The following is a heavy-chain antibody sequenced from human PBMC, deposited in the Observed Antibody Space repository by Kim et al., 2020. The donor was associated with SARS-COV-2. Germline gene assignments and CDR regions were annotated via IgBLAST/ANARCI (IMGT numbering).Heavy chain of an antibody. CDR1: GASISSSSC. Sequence: SETLSLTCVVSGASISSSSCWSWVRQPPGKGLEWIGEVDHSGTTSYNVSLKNRVSILVDKSKNQFSLRLPSVSAADTAVYYCARGVSSAWTLRAWFDPWG. CDR2: VDHSGTT. CDR3: ARGVSSAWTLRAWFDP. V-gene: IGHV4-4*02. D-gene: IGHD3-22*01. J-gene: IGHJ5*02.